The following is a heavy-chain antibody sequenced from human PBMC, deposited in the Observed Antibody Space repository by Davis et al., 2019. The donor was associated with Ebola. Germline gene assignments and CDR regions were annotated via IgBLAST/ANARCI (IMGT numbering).Heavy chain of an antibody. CDR2: ISAVGYNT. Sequence: GESLKISCAASGFTFSNYAMSWVRQAPGKGPEWVSGISAVGYNTYHADSVRGRFTISRDNSKNTLYLQMKSLSGDDTAVYYCATCGFCISTSGVDSWGQGTLVSVSS. CDR1: GFTFSNYA. CDR3: ATCGFCISTSGVDS. V-gene: IGHV3-23*01. D-gene: IGHD6-19*01. J-gene: IGHJ4*02.